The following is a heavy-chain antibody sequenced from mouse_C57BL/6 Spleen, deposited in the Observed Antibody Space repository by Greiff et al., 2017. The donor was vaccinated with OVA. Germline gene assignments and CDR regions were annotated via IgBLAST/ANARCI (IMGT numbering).Heavy chain of an antibody. Sequence: QVQLQQSGAELVKPGASVKISCKASGYAFSSYWMNWVKQRPGKGLEWIGQIYPGDGDTNYNGKFKGKATLTEDKSSSTAYMQLSRLTSEDAAVYFFARGGSYNGNYVGFAYWGQGTLVTVSA. CDR3: ARGGSYNGNYVGFAY. J-gene: IGHJ3*01. D-gene: IGHD2-1*01. CDR1: GYAFSSYW. V-gene: IGHV1-80*01. CDR2: IYPGDGDT.